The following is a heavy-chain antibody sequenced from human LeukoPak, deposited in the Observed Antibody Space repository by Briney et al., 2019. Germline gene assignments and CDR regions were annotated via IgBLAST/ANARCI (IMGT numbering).Heavy chain of an antibody. CDR3: ASLIIAAVGTNDAFDI. CDR2: IYSGGST. D-gene: IGHD6-13*01. Sequence: QPGGSLRLSCAASGFTVSSNYMSWVRQAPEKGLEWVSVIYSGGSTYYADSVKGRFTISRHNSKNTLYLQMNSLRAEDTAVYYCASLIIAAVGTNDAFDIWGQGTMVTVSS. CDR1: GFTVSSNY. V-gene: IGHV3-53*04. J-gene: IGHJ3*02.